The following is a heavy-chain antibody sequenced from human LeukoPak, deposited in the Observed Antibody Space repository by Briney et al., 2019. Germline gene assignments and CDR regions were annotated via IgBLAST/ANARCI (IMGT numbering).Heavy chain of an antibody. Sequence: GGSLRLSCAASGFTFNRHGMHWVRQGPGKGPEWVAFIVYDGGYKYYADSVKGRFTISRDNSKNTLFLQMNSLRTEDTAVYYCAKVQSYYGILTGDPFDYWGQGTLVTVSS. CDR1: GFTFNRHG. J-gene: IGHJ4*02. CDR2: IVYDGGYK. D-gene: IGHD3-9*01. CDR3: AKVQSYYGILTGDPFDY. V-gene: IGHV3-30*02.